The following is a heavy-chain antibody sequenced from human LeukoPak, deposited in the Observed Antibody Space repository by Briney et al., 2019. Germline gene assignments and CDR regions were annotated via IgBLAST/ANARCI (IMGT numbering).Heavy chain of an antibody. CDR1: GGSFSGYY. J-gene: IGHJ4*02. CDR2: INHSGST. CDR3: ARGGGYDILTGYPYHYGN. Sequence: SETLSLTCAVHGGSFSGYYWSWIRQPPGKGLEWIGEINHSGSTNYNPSLKSRVTISVDTSKNQFSLKLSSVTAADTAVYYCARGGGYDILTGYPYHYGNWGQGTLVTVSS. V-gene: IGHV4-34*01. D-gene: IGHD3-9*01.